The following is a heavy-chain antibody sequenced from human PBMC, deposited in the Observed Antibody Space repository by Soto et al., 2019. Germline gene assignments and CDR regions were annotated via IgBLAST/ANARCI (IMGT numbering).Heavy chain of an antibody. CDR2: IYYSGST. D-gene: IGHD3-10*01. Sequence: QLQLQESGPGLVKPSETLSLTCTVSGGSISSSSYYWGWIRQPPGKGLEWIGSIYYSGSTYYNPSLKSRVTISVDTSKNQFSLKLSSVTAADTAVYYCARRGNMVRGVIWFDPWGQGTLVTVSS. V-gene: IGHV4-39*01. CDR1: GGSISSSSYY. CDR3: ARRGNMVRGVIWFDP. J-gene: IGHJ5*02.